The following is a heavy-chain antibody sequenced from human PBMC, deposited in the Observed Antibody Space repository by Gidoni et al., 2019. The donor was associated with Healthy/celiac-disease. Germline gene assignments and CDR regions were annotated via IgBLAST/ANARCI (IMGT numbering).Heavy chain of an antibody. J-gene: IGHJ5*02. CDR1: GYSISSGYY. CDR3: ARDSSGWYHWFDP. CDR2: INHSGST. D-gene: IGHD6-19*01. V-gene: IGHV4-38-2*02. Sequence: QVQLHESGPALVMPSAPLSLPCAVSGYSISSGYYWGWIRPPAGKGLEWIGSINHSGSTSYNPSLKSRVTISVDTSKNQFSLKLSAVTDADTAVYYCARDSSGWYHWFDPWGQGTLVTVSS.